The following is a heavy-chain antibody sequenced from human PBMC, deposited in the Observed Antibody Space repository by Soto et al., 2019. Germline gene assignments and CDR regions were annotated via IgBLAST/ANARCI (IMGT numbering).Heavy chain of an antibody. CDR3: AKLFDYGDDDAFDI. J-gene: IGHJ3*02. CDR2: ISGSGAST. CDR1: GLTFSSHA. Sequence: EVQLLESGGDLVQPGGSLRLSCETSGLTFSSHAMSWVRQAPGKGLEWVSSISGSGASTHYADSVKGRFTISRDNSKNTLSLQMSSLRVEDTAIYYCAKLFDYGDDDAFDIWGQGTMVSVSS. D-gene: IGHD4-17*01. V-gene: IGHV3-23*01.